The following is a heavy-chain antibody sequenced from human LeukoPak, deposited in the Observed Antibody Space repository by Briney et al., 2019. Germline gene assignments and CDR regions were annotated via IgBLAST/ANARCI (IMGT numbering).Heavy chain of an antibody. CDR2: INQDGSEK. V-gene: IGHV3-7*01. CDR1: RFTFSNFW. D-gene: IGHD3-22*01. J-gene: IGHJ4*02. CDR3: ARGHYYDFD. Sequence: PGGSLRLSCAASRFTFSNFWMNWVRQAPGKGLEWVANINQDGSEKYYVDSVKGRFTISRDNAKNSLYLQMNNLRGEDTAEYYCARGHYYDFDWGQGTLVTVSS.